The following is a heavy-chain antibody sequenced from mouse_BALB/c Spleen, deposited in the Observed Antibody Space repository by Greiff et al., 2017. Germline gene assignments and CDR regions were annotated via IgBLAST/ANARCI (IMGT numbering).Heavy chain of an antibody. D-gene: IGHD4-1*01. CDR3: ARGANWDAY. J-gene: IGHJ3*01. Sequence: QVQLQQSGAELAKPGASVKMSCKASGYTFTSYWMHWVKQRPGQGLEWIGYINPSTGYTEYNQKFKDKATLTADKSSSTAYMQLSSLTSEDSAVYYCARGANWDAYWGQGTLVTVSA. CDR2: INPSTGYT. CDR1: GYTFTSYW. V-gene: IGHV1-7*01.